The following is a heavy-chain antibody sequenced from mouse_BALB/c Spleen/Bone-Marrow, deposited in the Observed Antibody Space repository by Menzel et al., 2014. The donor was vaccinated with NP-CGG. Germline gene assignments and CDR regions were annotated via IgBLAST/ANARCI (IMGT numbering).Heavy chain of an antibody. D-gene: IGHD2-3*01. V-gene: IGHV5-9-2*01. CDR1: VFTFSNYG. Sequence: DVQLVESGAGLAKPGGFLKLSCAASVFTFSNYGMSSIRQTPAKRPQWGATISGADSYTFYPDRAKGRFATSGDTAKNNVCLQMSNLRSEDTAFYYCARHGCYDQSKVSFDYCGQGTLVTVTA. J-gene: IGHJ3*01. CDR3: ARHGCYDQSKVSFDY. CDR2: ISGADSYT.